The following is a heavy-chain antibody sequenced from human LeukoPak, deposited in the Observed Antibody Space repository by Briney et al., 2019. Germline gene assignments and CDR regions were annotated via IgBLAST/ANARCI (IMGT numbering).Heavy chain of an antibody. CDR1: GGSFSGYY. Sequence: SETLTLTCAVYGGSFSGYYWSWIRQPPGKGLEWIGEINHSGSTNYNPSLKSRVTISVDTSKNQFSLKLSSVTAADTAVYYCAREGRRQRGLGSDYWGQGTLVTVSS. J-gene: IGHJ4*02. CDR3: AREGRRQRGLGSDY. CDR2: INHSGST. V-gene: IGHV4-34*01. D-gene: IGHD6-19*01.